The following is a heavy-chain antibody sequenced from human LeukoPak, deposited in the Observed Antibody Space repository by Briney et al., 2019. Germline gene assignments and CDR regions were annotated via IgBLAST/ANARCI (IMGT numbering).Heavy chain of an antibody. CDR1: GDSVSSNSAA. D-gene: IGHD5-12*01. CDR2: TYYRSKWYN. CDR3: AKGGGYASCDS. Sequence: SQTLSLTCAISGDSVSSNSAAWNWLRQSPSRGLEWLGRTYYRSKWYNDYAVSVKSRISINPDPSKNQFSLQLNSVTPEDTAVYCCAKGGGYASCDSWGQGTLVTVSS. V-gene: IGHV6-1*01. J-gene: IGHJ4*02.